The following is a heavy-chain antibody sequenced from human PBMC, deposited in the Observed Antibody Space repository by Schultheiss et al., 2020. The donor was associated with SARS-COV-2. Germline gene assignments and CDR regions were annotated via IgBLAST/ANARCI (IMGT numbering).Heavy chain of an antibody. V-gene: IGHV4-31*03. CDR1: GGSISSGGDY. CDR3: ARDSTVTTKVPNDAFDI. D-gene: IGHD4-17*01. J-gene: IGHJ3*02. CDR2: IHYSGST. Sequence: SETLSLTCTVSGGSISSGGDYWSWIRQHPGKGLEWIGYIHYSGSTYYNPSLMSRVTISVDTSKNQFSLRLSSVTAADTAVYYCARDSTVTTKVPNDAFDILGQGTMVTASS.